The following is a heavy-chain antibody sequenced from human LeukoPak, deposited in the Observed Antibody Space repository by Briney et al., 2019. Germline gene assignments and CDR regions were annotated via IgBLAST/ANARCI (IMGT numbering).Heavy chain of an antibody. CDR3: ARALIVYDYGDYGDY. V-gene: IGHV3-11*04. CDR1: GFTFSDYY. Sequence: PGGSPRLSCAASGFTFSDYYMSWIRQAPGKGLEWVSYISSSGSTIYYADSVKGRFTISRDNAKNSLYLQMNSLRAEDTAVYYCARALIVYDYGDYGDYWGQGTLVTVSS. D-gene: IGHD4-17*01. J-gene: IGHJ4*02. CDR2: ISSSGSTI.